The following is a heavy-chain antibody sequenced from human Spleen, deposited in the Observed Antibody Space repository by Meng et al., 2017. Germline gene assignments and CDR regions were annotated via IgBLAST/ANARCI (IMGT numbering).Heavy chain of an antibody. J-gene: IGHJ4*02. Sequence: QVQVLQSGFEAKKPGASVKVSCKASGYIFTTYGMNWVRQAPGQGLEWMGWINTDTGNPTYAQGFTGRFVFSLDTSVSTAYLQISSLKAEDTAVYYCARVDTVEFDYWGQGTLVTVSS. CDR3: ARVDTVEFDY. CDR1: GYIFTTYG. CDR2: INTDTGNP. V-gene: IGHV7-4-1*02. D-gene: IGHD1-1*01.